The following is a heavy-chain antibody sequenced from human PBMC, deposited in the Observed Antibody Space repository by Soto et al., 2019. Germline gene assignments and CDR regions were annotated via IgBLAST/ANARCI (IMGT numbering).Heavy chain of an antibody. CDR2: ISGYNGDT. CDR1: GYTFTRYG. J-gene: IGHJ6*02. Sequence: GASVKLSCKASGYTFTRYGISWARQAPGQGLEWMGWISGYNGDTNYAQKFQGRVTMTVDTSTTTAFMELTSLTSDDRAVYYCTKNGHPPYYFYGMDVWGQGTTVPVSS. D-gene: IGHD2-8*01. V-gene: IGHV1-18*01. CDR3: TKNGHPPYYFYGMDV.